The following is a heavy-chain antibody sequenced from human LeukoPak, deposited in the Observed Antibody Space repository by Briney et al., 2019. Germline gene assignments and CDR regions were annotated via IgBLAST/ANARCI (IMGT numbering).Heavy chain of an antibody. D-gene: IGHD3-3*01. V-gene: IGHV3-7*01. CDR1: GFTFSAHR. CDR2: IYQGGSET. Sequence: PGWSLRLSCTVSGFTFSAHRMSWVRQAPGTGLEWVANIYQGGSETHYVDSVKGRFTISRDNAKNSLYLHLSSLRAEDTAVYYCAREGTFGYHYFDYRGQGALVTVSS. J-gene: IGHJ4*02. CDR3: AREGTFGYHYFDY.